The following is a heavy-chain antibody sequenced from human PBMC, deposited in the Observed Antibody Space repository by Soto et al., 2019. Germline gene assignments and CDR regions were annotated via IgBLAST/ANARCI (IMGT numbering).Heavy chain of an antibody. J-gene: IGHJ3*02. D-gene: IGHD3-22*01. CDR3: ARPRMSWHTYYYDSSGYYLRHDAFDI. CDR2: MNPNSGNT. Sequence: ASVNVSCKASGYTFTSYDINWVRQATGQGLEWMGWMNPNSGNTGYAQKFQGRVTMTRNTSISTAYMELSSLRSEDTAVYYCARPRMSWHTYYYDSSGYYLRHDAFDIWGQGTMVTVSS. V-gene: IGHV1-8*01. CDR1: GYTFTSYD.